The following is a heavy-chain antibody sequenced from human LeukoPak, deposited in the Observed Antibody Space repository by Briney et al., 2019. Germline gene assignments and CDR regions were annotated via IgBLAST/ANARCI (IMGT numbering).Heavy chain of an antibody. CDR1: GFTFSSYA. CDR2: ISYDGSNK. V-gene: IGHV3-30*04. J-gene: IGHJ5*02. Sequence: GGSLRPSCAASGFTFSSYAMHWVRQAPGKGLEWVAVISYDGSNKYYADSVKGRFTISRDNSKNTLYLQTNSLRAEDTAVYYCARDEIYGSGSGNWFDPWGQGTLVTVSS. CDR3: ARDEIYGSGSGNWFDP. D-gene: IGHD3-10*01.